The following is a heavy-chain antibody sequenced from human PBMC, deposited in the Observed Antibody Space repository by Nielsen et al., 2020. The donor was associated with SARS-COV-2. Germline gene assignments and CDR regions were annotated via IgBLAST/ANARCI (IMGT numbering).Heavy chain of an antibody. CDR1: TLTFSTSA. CDR2: ISYDGSNK. CDR3: AKRSGYGSGSILY. Sequence: GESLKISCAASTLTFSTSAMHWVRQAPGKGLEWVALISYDGSNKYYADSVKGRFTISRDISQNTLYLQMNSLRAEDTAVYYCAKRSGYGSGSILYWGQGTLVTVSS. D-gene: IGHD3-10*01. V-gene: IGHV3-30*18. J-gene: IGHJ4*02.